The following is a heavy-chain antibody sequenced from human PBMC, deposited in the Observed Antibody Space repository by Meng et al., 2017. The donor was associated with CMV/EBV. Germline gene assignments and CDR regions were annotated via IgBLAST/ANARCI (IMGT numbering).Heavy chain of an antibody. Sequence: FTFSSSAMHWFRQAPGKGLEWVAVIWYDGSNEYYADSVKGRFTISRDNSKNTLYLQMNSLRAEDTAVYYCAKEAYCTISSCYRGQFDYWGQGNLVTVSS. CDR1: FTFSSSA. D-gene: IGHD2-2*02. CDR3: AKEAYCTISSCYRGQFDY. CDR2: IWYDGSNE. J-gene: IGHJ4*02. V-gene: IGHV3-33*06.